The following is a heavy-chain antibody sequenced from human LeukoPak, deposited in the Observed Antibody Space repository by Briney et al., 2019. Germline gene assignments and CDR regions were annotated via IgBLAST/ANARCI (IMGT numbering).Heavy chain of an antibody. J-gene: IGHJ5*02. CDR1: GFIVSSNY. Sequence: GGSLRLSCAASGFIVSSNYMSWVRQAPGKGLEWVSVIYSGGSTYYADSVKGRFTISRDNSKNTLYLQMDSLRAEDTAVYYCAKELQTARVFDPWGQGTLVTVSS. CDR2: IYSGGST. V-gene: IGHV3-53*01. CDR3: AKELQTARVFDP. D-gene: IGHD2-15*01.